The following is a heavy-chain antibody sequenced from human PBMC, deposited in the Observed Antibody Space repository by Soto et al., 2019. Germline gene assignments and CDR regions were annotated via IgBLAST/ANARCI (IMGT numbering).Heavy chain of an antibody. CDR3: ARVRVRGIAAAGARGWFDP. CDR2: IYYSGYT. Sequence: WETLSLTCTVSDGSISSSSYYWGWIRQPPGKGLEWIGSIYYSGYTYYNPSLKSRVTISVDTSKNQFSLKLRSVTAADTAVYYCARVRVRGIAAAGARGWFDPWGQGSLVTVSS. V-gene: IGHV4-39*07. CDR1: DGSISSSSYY. D-gene: IGHD6-13*01. J-gene: IGHJ5*02.